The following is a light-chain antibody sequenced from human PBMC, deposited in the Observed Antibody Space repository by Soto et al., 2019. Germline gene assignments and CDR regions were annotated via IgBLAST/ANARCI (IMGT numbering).Light chain of an antibody. Sequence: DIVMTQSPDSLAVSLGERATFNCKSSQTVLYSSNNKNYLAWYQQKPGQPPKLLIYWASTRESGVPDRFNGSGSGTDFTLTISSLQAEDVAVYYCQQYYTTPSYTFGQGTKVEIK. CDR3: QQYYTTPSYT. CDR1: QTVLYSSNNKNY. V-gene: IGKV4-1*01. CDR2: WAS. J-gene: IGKJ2*01.